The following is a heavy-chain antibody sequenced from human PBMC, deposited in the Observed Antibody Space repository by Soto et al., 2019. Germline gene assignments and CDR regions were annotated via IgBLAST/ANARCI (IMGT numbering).Heavy chain of an antibody. V-gene: IGHV2-5*01. Sequence: VSGPTLANPTQTLTLPCTFSRFSLTAPGAGVGWIRQPPGKALEWLALTYWNDDTRYNPSLKSRHTITKDTSKNQVVLTMTNMYPVDTATIYCAHSVYGNYQRHNWFDTWGQGILVTVSS. CDR1: RFSLTAPGAG. D-gene: IGHD4-17*01. CDR2: TYWNDDT. J-gene: IGHJ5*01. CDR3: AHSVYGNYQRHNWFDT.